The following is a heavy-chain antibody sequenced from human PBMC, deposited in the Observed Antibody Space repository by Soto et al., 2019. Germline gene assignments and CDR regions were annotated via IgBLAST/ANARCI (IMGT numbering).Heavy chain of an antibody. D-gene: IGHD6-25*01. J-gene: IGHJ4*02. CDR2: INHLGSP. CDR3: AGGSAGPRLAF. CDR1: GGSFRGYF. Sequence: QVQLHQWGAGLLKPSETLSLTCTVYGGSFRGYFWTWIRQPPGKGLEWIGEINHLGSPFYTPSLNSRLTISVDSSTNQFSLRLTSVTAADTAVYYCAGGSAGPRLAFWGQGTLVTVSS. V-gene: IGHV4-34*01.